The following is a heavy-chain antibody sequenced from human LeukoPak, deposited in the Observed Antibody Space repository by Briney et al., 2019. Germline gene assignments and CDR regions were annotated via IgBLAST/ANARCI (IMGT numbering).Heavy chain of an antibody. CDR2: ISSSGGSK. V-gene: IGHV3-48*03. D-gene: IGHD1-26*01. CDR1: GFTFSSYE. CDR3: ARSGSYHLPYYFDY. Sequence: GGSLRLSCAASGFTFSSYEMNWVRQAPGKGLEWVSYISSSGGSKYYADSVKGRFTISRDNGKNSLYLQMNSLRAEDTAVYYCARSGSYHLPYYFDYWGQGTLVTVSS. J-gene: IGHJ4*02.